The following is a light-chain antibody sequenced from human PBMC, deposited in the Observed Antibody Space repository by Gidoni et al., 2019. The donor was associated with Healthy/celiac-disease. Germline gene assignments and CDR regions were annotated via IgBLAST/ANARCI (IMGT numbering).Light chain of an antibody. CDR3: QQSYSTPVT. V-gene: IGKV1-39*01. J-gene: IGKJ1*01. CDR2: AAS. Sequence: DIQMTQYPSSLSASVGDRVTITCRASQSISSYLNWYQQKPGKAPKLLIYAASSLQSGVPSRFSGSGSVTDFTLTISSLQPEDFATYYCQQSYSTPVTFGQGTKVEIK. CDR1: QSISSY.